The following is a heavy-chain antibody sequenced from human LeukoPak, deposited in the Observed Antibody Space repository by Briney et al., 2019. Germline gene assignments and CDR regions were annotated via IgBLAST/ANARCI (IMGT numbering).Heavy chain of an antibody. Sequence: SETLSLTCAVYGGSFSGYYWSWIRQHPGKGLEWIGYIYYSGSTYYNPSLRSRVTISVDTSKNQFSLRLSSVTAADTAVYFCARRRVVVASTDGASGAFDIWGQGTMATVSS. CDR2: IYYSGST. V-gene: IGHV4-31*11. CDR3: ARRRVVVASTDGASGAFDI. J-gene: IGHJ3*02. D-gene: IGHD2-15*01. CDR1: GGSFSGYY.